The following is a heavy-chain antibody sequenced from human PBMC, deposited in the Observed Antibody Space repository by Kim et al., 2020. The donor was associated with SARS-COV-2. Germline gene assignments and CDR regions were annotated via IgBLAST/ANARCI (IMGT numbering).Heavy chain of an antibody. CDR2: NQ. V-gene: IGHV1-58*01. D-gene: IGHD6-6*01. J-gene: IGHJ4*02. CDR3: AAVCDSSSCREY. Sequence: NQNYAQKFQRRVTITRDMSTSTAYVGLSSLRSEDTAVYYCAAVCDSSSCREYWGQGTLVTVSS.